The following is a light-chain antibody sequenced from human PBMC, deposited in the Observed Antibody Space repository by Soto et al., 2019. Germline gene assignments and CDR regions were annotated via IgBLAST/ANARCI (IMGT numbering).Light chain of an antibody. CDR3: QQSYSTPLT. Sequence: DIQMTQSPSSLSASVGDRVTITCRASQSISSYLNWYRQKPGKAPKLLIYAASSLQSGVPSRFSGSGSGTAFTLTISSLQPEDFATYYCQQSYSTPLTFDQGTKVXIK. CDR1: QSISSY. J-gene: IGKJ1*01. V-gene: IGKV1-39*01. CDR2: AAS.